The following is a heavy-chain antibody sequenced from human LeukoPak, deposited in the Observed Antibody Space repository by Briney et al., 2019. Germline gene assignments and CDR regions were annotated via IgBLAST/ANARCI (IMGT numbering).Heavy chain of an antibody. CDR3: ARDSDSSGWSPTGVDY. CDR1: GFTFSSYW. J-gene: IGHJ4*02. V-gene: IGHV3-74*01. Sequence: QPGGSLRLSCAASGFTFSSYWIHWVRQAPGKGLVWVSRINSDGSSTSYADSVKGRFTISRDNAKNTLYLQMNSLRAEDTAVYYCARDSDSSGWSPTGVDYWGQGTLVTVSS. D-gene: IGHD6-19*01. CDR2: INSDGSST.